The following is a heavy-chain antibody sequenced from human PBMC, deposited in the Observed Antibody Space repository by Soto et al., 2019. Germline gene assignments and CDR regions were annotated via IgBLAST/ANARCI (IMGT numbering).Heavy chain of an antibody. CDR1: GYTFTSYG. J-gene: IGHJ5*02. CDR3: AITGGTPGSWYNWFDP. Sequence: QVQLVQSGAEVKKPWASVKVSCKASGYTFTSYGISWVRQAHGHCLEWMGWISAYNGNTNYAQKLQGRVTMTTDTSTSTAYMELRGLRSDDTAVYYCAITGGTPGSWYNWFDPCGQGTLVTVSS. V-gene: IGHV1-18*01. CDR2: ISAYNGNT. D-gene: IGHD6-13*01.